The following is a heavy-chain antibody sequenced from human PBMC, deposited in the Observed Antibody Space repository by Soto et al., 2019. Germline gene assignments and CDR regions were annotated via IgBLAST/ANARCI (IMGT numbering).Heavy chain of an antibody. Sequence: SVXVSFKSCLGTFSSYAIIWVRQAPGQGLEWMGGIIPIFGPANYAQKFQGRVTITADESTSTAYMELSSMRYEDKAVYYCARGGDIDYWGQGTLVTVSS. CDR3: ARGGDIDY. D-gene: IGHD2-21*01. CDR2: IIPIFGPA. CDR1: LGTFSSYA. J-gene: IGHJ4*02. V-gene: IGHV1-69*13.